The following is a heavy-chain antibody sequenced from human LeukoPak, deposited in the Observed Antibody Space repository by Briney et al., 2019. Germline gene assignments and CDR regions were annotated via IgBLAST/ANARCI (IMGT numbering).Heavy chain of an antibody. CDR1: GYTFTGYY. J-gene: IGHJ4*02. Sequence: GASVKVSCKASGYTFTGYYMHWVRQAPGQGLEWMGRINPNSGGTNYAQKFQGRVTMTRDTSTSTVYMELSSLRSEDTAVYYCARESGSSGYWGQGTLVTVSS. V-gene: IGHV1-2*06. D-gene: IGHD1-26*01. CDR3: ARESGSSGY. CDR2: INPNSGGT.